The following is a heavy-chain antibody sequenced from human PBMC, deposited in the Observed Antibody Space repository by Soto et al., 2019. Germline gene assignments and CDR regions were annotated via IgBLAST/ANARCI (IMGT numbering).Heavy chain of an antibody. CDR2: INAGNGNT. V-gene: IGHV1-3*01. D-gene: IGHD3-9*01. Sequence: ASVKVSCKASGYTFTSYAMHWVRQAPGQRLEWMGWINAGNGNTKYSQKFQGRVTITADKSTSTAYMELSSLRSEDTAVYYCARAGSYDILTGYHSDYWGQGTLVTVSS. CDR3: ARAGSYDILTGYHSDY. CDR1: GYTFTSYA. J-gene: IGHJ4*02.